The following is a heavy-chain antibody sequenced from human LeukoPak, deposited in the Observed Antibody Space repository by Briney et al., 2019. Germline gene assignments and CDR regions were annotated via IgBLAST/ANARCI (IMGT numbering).Heavy chain of an antibody. D-gene: IGHD5-24*01. V-gene: IGHV5-51*01. J-gene: IGHJ4*02. CDR1: GYSFITNW. CDR3: AKGDGYNTFDS. CDR2: IYPGDSDT. Sequence: GESLKISCKGSGYSFITNWIGWVRQMPGQGLEWMGIIYPGDSDTRYSPSLQGQVTISADKSIRTAYLQWSSLKASDSAMYYCAKGDGYNTFDSWGQGTLVTVSS.